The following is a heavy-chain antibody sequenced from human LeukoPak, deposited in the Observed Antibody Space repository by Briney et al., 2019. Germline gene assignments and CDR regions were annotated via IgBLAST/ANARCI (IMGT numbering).Heavy chain of an antibody. J-gene: IGHJ4*02. CDR2: ISSSSSLI. D-gene: IGHD3-10*01. CDR3: AKEQTSSGFFDY. CDR1: GFTFSNYG. Sequence: GGSLGLSCAASGFTFSNYGMNWVRQAPGKGLEWISYISSSSSLIYYADSVKGRFTVSRDNSKNTLYLQMNSLRAEDRAVYYCAKEQTSSGFFDYWGQGTLVTVSS. V-gene: IGHV3-48*01.